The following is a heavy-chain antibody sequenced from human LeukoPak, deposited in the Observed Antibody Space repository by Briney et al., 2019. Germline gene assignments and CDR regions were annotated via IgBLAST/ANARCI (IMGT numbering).Heavy chain of an antibody. CDR2: ISCSSSYI. CDR3: ARDEAADY. CDR1: GYTFSSYS. D-gene: IGHD6-13*01. J-gene: IGHJ4*02. Sequence: GGSLRLSCAASGYTFSSYSMNWVRQAPGKGLEGVSSISCSSSYIYYADSVKGRFTISRDNAKNSLYLQMNSPRGEDTAVYYCARDEAADYWGQGTLVTVSS. V-gene: IGHV3-21*01.